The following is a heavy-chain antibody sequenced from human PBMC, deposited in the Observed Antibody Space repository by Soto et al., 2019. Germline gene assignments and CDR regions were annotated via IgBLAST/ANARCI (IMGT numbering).Heavy chain of an antibody. D-gene: IGHD5-12*01. CDR1: GFTFSSYW. J-gene: IGHJ6*02. CDR3: AREGEWIKALYGMDV. V-gene: IGHV3-74*01. Sequence: TGGSLRLSCAASGFTFSSYWMHWVRQAPGKGLVWVSRINSDGSSTSYADSVKGRFTISRDNAKNTLYLQMNSLRAEDTAVYYCAREGEWIKALYGMDVWGQGTTVTVSS. CDR2: INSDGSST.